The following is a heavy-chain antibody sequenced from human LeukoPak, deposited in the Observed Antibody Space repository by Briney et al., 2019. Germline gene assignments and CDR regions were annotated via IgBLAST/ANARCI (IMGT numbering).Heavy chain of an antibody. CDR3: ARAYDSSGYYYYFDY. J-gene: IGHJ4*02. D-gene: IGHD3-22*01. V-gene: IGHV4-59*08. Sequence: PSETLSLTCTVSGGSISSYYWSWIRQPPGKGLEWIGYIYYSGSTYYNPSLKSRVTISVDTSKNQFSLKLSSVTAADTAVYYCARAYDSSGYYYYFDYWGQGTLVTVSS. CDR2: IYYSGST. CDR1: GGSISSYY.